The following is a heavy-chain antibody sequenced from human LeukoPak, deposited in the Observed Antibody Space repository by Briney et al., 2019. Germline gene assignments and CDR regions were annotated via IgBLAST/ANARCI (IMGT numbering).Heavy chain of an antibody. CDR3: ARDQEGFDY. J-gene: IGHJ4*02. CDR1: GYTFSSYY. CDR2: INPSGGST. V-gene: IGHV1-46*01. Sequence: ASVTVSCKASGYTFSSYYMHWVRQAPGQGLEWTGVINPSGGSTSYAQKFQGRIIMTRDTSTSTVHMELSGLRSEDTAVYYCARDQEGFDYWGQGTLVTVSS.